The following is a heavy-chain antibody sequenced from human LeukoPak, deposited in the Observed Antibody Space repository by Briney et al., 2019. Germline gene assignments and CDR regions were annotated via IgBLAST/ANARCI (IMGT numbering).Heavy chain of an antibody. Sequence: ASETLSLTCAVSGGSISSGNWWSWARQPPGKGLEWIGEIYYSGSTNYNPSLKSRVAISVDTSKNQFSLKLSSVTAADTAVYYCARGKGYCSSTSCSYNWFDPWGQGNLVTVSS. CDR3: ARGKGYCSSTSCSYNWFDP. V-gene: IGHV4-4*02. CDR1: GGSISSGNW. CDR2: IYYSGST. D-gene: IGHD2-2*01. J-gene: IGHJ5*02.